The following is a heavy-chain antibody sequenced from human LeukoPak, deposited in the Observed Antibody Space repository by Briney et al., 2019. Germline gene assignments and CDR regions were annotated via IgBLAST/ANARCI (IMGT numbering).Heavy chain of an antibody. CDR2: IYTSGST. CDR1: GGSISSYY. D-gene: IGHD2-2*02. V-gene: IGHV4-4*07. J-gene: IGHJ6*02. Sequence: SETLSLTCTVSGGSISSYYWSWIRQPAGKGLEWIGRIYTSGSTNYNPSLKSRVTMSVDTSKNQFSLKLSSVTAADTAVCYCARDDIVVVPAAIGDYYGMDGWGQGTTVTVSS. CDR3: ARDDIVVVPAAIGDYYGMDG.